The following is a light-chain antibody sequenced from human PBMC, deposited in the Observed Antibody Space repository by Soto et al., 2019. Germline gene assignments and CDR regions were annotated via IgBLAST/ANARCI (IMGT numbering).Light chain of an antibody. CDR3: SSYTATNTLV. Sequence: QSALTQPASASGSPGQSITISCTGTSSDVGDYNYVSWYQQHPGKAPKLIIYGVSNRPSGISNRFSGSKSGNTASLTVSGLQAEDEADYYCSSYTATNTLVFGGGTKLTVL. CDR2: GVS. J-gene: IGLJ2*01. CDR1: SSDVGDYNY. V-gene: IGLV2-14*01.